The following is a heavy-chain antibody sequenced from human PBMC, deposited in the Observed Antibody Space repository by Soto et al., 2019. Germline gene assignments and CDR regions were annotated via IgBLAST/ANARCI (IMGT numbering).Heavy chain of an antibody. J-gene: IGHJ3*02. Sequence: QVQLQESGPGLVKPSQTLSLTCTVSGGSISSGDYYWSWIRQPPGKGLEWIGYIYYSGSTYYNPSLKSRVTISVDTSKNQFSLKLGSVTAADTAVYYCARAPSPFAVVTPDDAFDIWGQGTMVTVSS. CDR3: ARAPSPFAVVTPDDAFDI. V-gene: IGHV4-30-4*01. D-gene: IGHD2-21*02. CDR1: GGSISSGDYY. CDR2: IYYSGST.